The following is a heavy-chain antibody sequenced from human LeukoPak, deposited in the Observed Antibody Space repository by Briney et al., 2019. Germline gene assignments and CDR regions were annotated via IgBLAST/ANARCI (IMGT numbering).Heavy chain of an antibody. Sequence: PGGSLRLSCAASGFTFSSYAMSGVRQAPGKGLEWVSAISGSGGRTYYADSVKGRFTISRDNSKNTLYLQMNSLRAEDPAVYYCAKDSCSSTSCRGYFDYWGRGTLVTVSS. D-gene: IGHD2-2*01. CDR1: GFTFSSYA. CDR2: ISGSGGRT. J-gene: IGHJ4*02. CDR3: AKDSCSSTSCRGYFDY. V-gene: IGHV3-23*01.